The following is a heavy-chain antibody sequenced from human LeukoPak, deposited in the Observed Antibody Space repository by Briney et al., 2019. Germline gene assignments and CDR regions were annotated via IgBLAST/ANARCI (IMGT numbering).Heavy chain of an antibody. CDR2: INPNSGGT. V-gene: IGHV1-2*02. D-gene: IGHD3-10*01. CDR3: ARVKDRISMVRGVLSPQNHYYYYMDV. J-gene: IGHJ6*03. Sequence: ASVKVSCKASGYTFTGYYMHWVRQAPGQGLEWMGWINPNSGGTNYAQKFQGRVTMTRDTSISTAYMELSRLRSDDTAVYYCARVKDRISMVRGVLSPQNHYYYYMDVWGKGTTVTVSS. CDR1: GYTFTGYY.